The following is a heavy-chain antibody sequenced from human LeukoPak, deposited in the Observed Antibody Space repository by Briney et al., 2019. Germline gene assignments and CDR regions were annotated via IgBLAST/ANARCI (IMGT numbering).Heavy chain of an antibody. CDR2: ISAYNGNT. CDR1: GYSFIDYY. D-gene: IGHD5-18*01. CDR3: ARESDTAMVNYFDY. V-gene: IGHV1-18*04. J-gene: IGHJ4*02. Sequence: ASVEVSCKASGYSFIDYYIHWVRQAPGQGLEWMGWISAYNGNTNYAQKLQGRVTMTTDTSTSTAYMELRSLRSDDTAVYYCARESDTAMVNYFDYWGQGTLVTVSS.